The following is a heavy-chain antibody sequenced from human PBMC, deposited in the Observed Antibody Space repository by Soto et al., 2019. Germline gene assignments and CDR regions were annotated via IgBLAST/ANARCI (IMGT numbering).Heavy chain of an antibody. J-gene: IGHJ4*02. Sequence: QVQLVQSGAEVKKPGASVKLSCSTSGYTFTHYYIHWVRQAPGQGLEWLGIINPASGSTNYAQDFQGRVTLTTDTSTTTVYMDLSGLRAEDTAIFYCARDLAAGDHWGQGTLVTVSS. CDR3: ARDLAAGDH. D-gene: IGHD6-13*01. CDR1: GYTFTHYY. V-gene: IGHV1-46*01. CDR2: INPASGST.